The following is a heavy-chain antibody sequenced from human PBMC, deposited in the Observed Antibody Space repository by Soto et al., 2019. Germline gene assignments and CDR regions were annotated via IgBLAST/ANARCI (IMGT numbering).Heavy chain of an antibody. Sequence: GGSLRLSCAASGFTFSSYAMSWVRQAPGKGLEWVSAISGSGGSTYYADSVKGRFTISRDNSKNTLYLQMNSLRAEDTAVYYCAKDQYGDYVVARPTLFDYWGQGTLVTVSS. V-gene: IGHV3-23*01. J-gene: IGHJ4*02. CDR2: ISGSGGST. CDR1: GFTFSSYA. D-gene: IGHD4-17*01. CDR3: AKDQYGDYVVARPTLFDY.